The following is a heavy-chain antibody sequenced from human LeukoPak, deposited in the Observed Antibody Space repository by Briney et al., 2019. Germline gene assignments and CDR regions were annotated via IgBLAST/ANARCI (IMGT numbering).Heavy chain of an antibody. V-gene: IGHV4-4*02. J-gene: IGHJ4*02. CDR2: IHHSVGT. CDR1: GGFISRGNW. Sequence: SETLSLTCAVSGGFISRGNWWGWFRQPPGKGLEWIAEIHHSVGTNYNPSLKTRLAISMDISKNQFSLDVTSVTAADTGMYYCARKGPSTIADYWGRGILVTVSS. CDR3: ARKGPSTIADY. D-gene: IGHD1-1*01.